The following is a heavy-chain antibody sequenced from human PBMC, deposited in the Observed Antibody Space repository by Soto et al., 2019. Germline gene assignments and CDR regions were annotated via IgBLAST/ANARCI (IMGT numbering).Heavy chain of an antibody. CDR2: ISWNSGST. V-gene: IGHV3-9*01. Sequence: EVQLVESGGGLVQPGRSLRLSCAASGFSFGDYAMHWVRQAPGKGLEWVAGISWNSGSTGYADSVKGRFTISRDNAKNSLYLHMNSLRAEDTAFYYCVKDNGLGVISFFYYFGYWGQGTLVTVSS. CDR3: VKDNGLGVISFFYYFGY. D-gene: IGHD3-16*01. J-gene: IGHJ4*02. CDR1: GFSFGDYA.